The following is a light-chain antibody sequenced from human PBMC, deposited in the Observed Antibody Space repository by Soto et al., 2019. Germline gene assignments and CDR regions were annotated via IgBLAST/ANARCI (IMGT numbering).Light chain of an antibody. CDR3: CSYAGSSTS. Sequence: QSALTQPASVSGSPGQSITISCTGTSSDVGSYNLVSWYQQHPGKAPKLMIYEGSKRPSGVSNRFSGSKSGNTASLTISGLQGEDEADYYCCSYAGSSTSFGTGTKLTVL. CDR1: SSDVGSYNL. CDR2: EGS. V-gene: IGLV2-23*01. J-gene: IGLJ1*01.